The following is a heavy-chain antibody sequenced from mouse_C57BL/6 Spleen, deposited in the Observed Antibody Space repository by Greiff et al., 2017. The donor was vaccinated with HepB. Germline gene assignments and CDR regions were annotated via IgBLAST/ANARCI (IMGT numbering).Heavy chain of an antibody. CDR3: ARGESYSNYFDY. J-gene: IGHJ2*01. Sequence: EVQVVESGPGLVKPSQSLSLTCSVTGYSITSGYYWNWIRQFPGNKLEWMGYISYDGSNNYNPSLKNRISITRDTSKNQFFLKLNSVTTEDTATYYCARGESYSNYFDYWGQGTTLTVSS. D-gene: IGHD2-5*01. CDR2: ISYDGSN. V-gene: IGHV3-6*01. CDR1: GYSITSGYY.